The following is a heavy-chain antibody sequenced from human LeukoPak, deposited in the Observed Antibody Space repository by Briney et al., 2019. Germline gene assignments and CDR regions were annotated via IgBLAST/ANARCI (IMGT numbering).Heavy chain of an antibody. D-gene: IGHD4-11*01. Sequence: SETLSLTCTVSGGSFSSSSDYWGWIRQPPGKGLEWIGTISYSGNSFYNPSLKSRVTISVDTSKKQFSLKVTSVTAADTAIYYCARLPTRPTIDYWGQGTPVTVFS. CDR1: GGSFSSSSDY. CDR3: ARLPTRPTIDY. CDR2: ISYSGNS. V-gene: IGHV4-39*01. J-gene: IGHJ4*02.